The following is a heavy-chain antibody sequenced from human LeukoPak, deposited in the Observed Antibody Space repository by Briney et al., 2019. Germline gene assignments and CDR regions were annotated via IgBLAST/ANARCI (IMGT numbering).Heavy chain of an antibody. CDR2: INWNGGST. J-gene: IGHJ4*02. CDR1: GFTLDDYG. V-gene: IGHV3-20*04. Sequence: GGSLRLSCAASGFTLDDYGMSWVRQAPGKGLEWVSGINWNGGSTGYADSVKGRFTISRDNAKNSLYLQMNSLRAEDTALYYCARRTLEWLALDYWGQGTLVTVSS. D-gene: IGHD3-3*01. CDR3: ARRTLEWLALDY.